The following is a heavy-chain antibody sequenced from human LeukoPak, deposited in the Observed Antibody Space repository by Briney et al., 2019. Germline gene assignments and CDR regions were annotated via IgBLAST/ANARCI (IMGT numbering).Heavy chain of an antibody. D-gene: IGHD3-3*01. V-gene: IGHV4-59*12. CDR2: IYYSGNT. CDR3: ARVRYYDFWSGSHNWFDP. Sequence: SETLSLTCTVSGGSISGYYWSWIRQPPGKGLEWIGYIYYSGNTNYNPSLKSRVTISVDTSKNQFSLKLSSVTAADTAVYYCARVRYYDFWSGSHNWFDPWGQGTLVTVSS. J-gene: IGHJ5*02. CDR1: GGSISGYY.